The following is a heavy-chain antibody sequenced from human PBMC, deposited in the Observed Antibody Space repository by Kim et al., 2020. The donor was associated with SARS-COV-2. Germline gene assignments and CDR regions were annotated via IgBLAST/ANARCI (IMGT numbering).Heavy chain of an antibody. V-gene: IGHV4-34*01. CDR1: GGSFSGYY. J-gene: IGHJ4*02. D-gene: IGHD3-10*01. CDR2: INNSGSS. CDR3: EIGNGRGSKFDY. Sequence: SETLSLTCAVYGGSFSGYYWSWIRQPPGKGLEWIGEINNSGSSNYNPSLKSRVTISVDTYKNKFSLKLSYVTAADTAVYDCEIGNGRGSKFDYWGQGTLGTVSS.